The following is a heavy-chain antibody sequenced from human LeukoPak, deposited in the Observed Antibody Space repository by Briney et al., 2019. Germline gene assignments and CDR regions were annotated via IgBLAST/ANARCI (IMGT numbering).Heavy chain of an antibody. CDR1: GFTFSSYS. J-gene: IGHJ3*02. CDR3: ASGYYDNTGYYYDAFDI. CDR2: ITSSSSYI. Sequence: GGSLRLSCAASGFTFSSYSMHWVRQAPGKGLEWISSITSSSSYIYYVDSVKGRFTISRDNAKNSLYMQMNSLRAEDSAVYYCASGYYDNTGYYYDAFDIWGQGTMVTVSS. D-gene: IGHD3-22*01. V-gene: IGHV3-21*01.